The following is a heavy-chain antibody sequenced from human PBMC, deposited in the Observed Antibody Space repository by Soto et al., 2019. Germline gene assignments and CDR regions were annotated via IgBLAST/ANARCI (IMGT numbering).Heavy chain of an antibody. Sequence: ASVKVSCKASGYTFTSYGISWVRQAPGQGLEWMGWISAYNGNTNYAQKLQGRVTMTTDTSTSTAYMELRSLRSDDTAVYYCASTGPGSLAAPPYYYYYMDVWGKGTTVTVSS. V-gene: IGHV1-18*01. J-gene: IGHJ6*03. D-gene: IGHD2-15*01. CDR3: ASTGPGSLAAPPYYYYYMDV. CDR2: ISAYNGNT. CDR1: GYTFTSYG.